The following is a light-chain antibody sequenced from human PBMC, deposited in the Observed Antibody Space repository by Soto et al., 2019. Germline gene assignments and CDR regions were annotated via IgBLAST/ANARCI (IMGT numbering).Light chain of an antibody. Sequence: DIQVTQSPSSLSASVGDRVTITCRSSQRITSDLNWYQQKSGKAPKLLIYAASTLQGGVPSRFSGRDSGTDFTLTISSVQPEDFATYYCQQSYAFGQGTKLEIK. CDR2: AAS. V-gene: IGKV1-39*01. CDR3: QQSYA. J-gene: IGKJ2*01. CDR1: QRITSD.